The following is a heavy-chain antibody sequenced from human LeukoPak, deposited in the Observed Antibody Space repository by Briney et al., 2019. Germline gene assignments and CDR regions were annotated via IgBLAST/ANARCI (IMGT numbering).Heavy chain of an antibody. CDR2: ISYDGSNK. CDR3: AKDPEWLRRVVSAFDI. V-gene: IGHV3-30*18. J-gene: IGHJ3*02. CDR1: GFTFSSYG. Sequence: GGSLRLSCAASGFTFSSYGMHWVRQAPGKGLEWVAVISYDGSNKYYADSVKGRFTISRDNSKNTLYLQMNSLRAEDTAVYYCAKDPEWLRRVVSAFDIWGQGTMVTVSS. D-gene: IGHD5-12*01.